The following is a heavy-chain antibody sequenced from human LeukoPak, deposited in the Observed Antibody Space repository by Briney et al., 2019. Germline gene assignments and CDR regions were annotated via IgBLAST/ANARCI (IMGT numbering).Heavy chain of an antibody. Sequence: GRTLRPSCAASRFTLRFYYTHSVPETPGERLWWVSRIKGAGSVTVYADSVKGRITISRDNAKNTLYLQMNSLRAEDTAVYYCARDWIDRGTFDPWGQGTLVTVSS. J-gene: IGHJ5*02. V-gene: IGHV3-74*01. CDR2: IKGAGSVT. CDR1: RFTLRFYY. D-gene: IGHD2-2*03. CDR3: ARDWIDRGTFDP.